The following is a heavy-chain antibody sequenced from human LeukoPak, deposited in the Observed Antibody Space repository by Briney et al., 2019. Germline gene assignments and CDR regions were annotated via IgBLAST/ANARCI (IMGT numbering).Heavy chain of an antibody. CDR3: ARGYGDYGHFDY. V-gene: IGHV4-34*01. D-gene: IGHD4-17*01. CDR2: INHSGGT. Sequence: SETLSLTCAVYGGSFSGYYWSWIRQPPGKGLEWIGEINHSGGTNYNPSLKSRVTISVDTSKNQFSLKLSSVTAADTAVYYCARGYGDYGHFDYWGQGTLVTVSS. J-gene: IGHJ4*02. CDR1: GGSFSGYY.